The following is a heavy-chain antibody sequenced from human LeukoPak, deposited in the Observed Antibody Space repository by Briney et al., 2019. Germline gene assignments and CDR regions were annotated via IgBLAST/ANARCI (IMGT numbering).Heavy chain of an antibody. CDR3: ARDHLAVAGTLGWFDP. CDR1: SGSISSYY. D-gene: IGHD6-19*01. J-gene: IGHJ5*02. Sequence: SETLSLTCTVSSGSISSYYWSWIRQPPGKGLEWIGYIYYSGSTNYNPSLKSRVTISVDTSKNQFSLKLSSVTAADTAVYYCARDHLAVAGTLGWFDPWGQGTLVTVSS. CDR2: IYYSGST. V-gene: IGHV4-59*01.